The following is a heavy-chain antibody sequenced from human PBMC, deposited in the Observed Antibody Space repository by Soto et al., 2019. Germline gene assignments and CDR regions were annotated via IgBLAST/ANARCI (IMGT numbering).Heavy chain of an antibody. CDR2: IYSGGST. V-gene: IGHV3-66*01. CDR1: GFIVSSNY. J-gene: IGHJ6*03. D-gene: IGHD3-3*01. CDR3: ARDRGVVIAQYYYYYMDV. Sequence: TGGSLRLSCAASGFIVSSNYMSWVRQAPGKGLEWVSLIYSGGSTYYADSVKGRFTISRDKSKNTLYLQMNSLRAEDTAVYYCARDRGVVIAQYYYYYMDVWGKGTTVTVSS.